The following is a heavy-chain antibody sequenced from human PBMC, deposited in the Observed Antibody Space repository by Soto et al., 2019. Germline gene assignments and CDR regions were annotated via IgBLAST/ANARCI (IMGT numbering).Heavy chain of an antibody. V-gene: IGHV3-23*01. D-gene: IGHD2-15*01. CDR2: FCGGLDTT. CDR3: AKASLGTCSGVRCYYFDS. J-gene: IGHJ4*02. Sequence: EVQLLESGGDLIQPGGSLRLSCAASGFIFSNYAMSWVRQAPGKELEWVATFCGGLDTTFHADSVKGRFTISRDNSRNTVSLQMNSLVAGDTAVYYCAKASLGTCSGVRCYYFDSWGQGTLVTVSS. CDR1: GFIFSNYA.